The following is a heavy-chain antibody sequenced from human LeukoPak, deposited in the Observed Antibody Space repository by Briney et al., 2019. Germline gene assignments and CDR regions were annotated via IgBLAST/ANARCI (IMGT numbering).Heavy chain of an antibody. V-gene: IGHV4-59*08. CDR3: ARHGPYLGRLGWFDP. D-gene: IGHD1-26*01. CDR2: IYYTGST. CDR1: GGSISGYY. J-gene: IGHJ5*02. Sequence: SETLSLTCSVSGGSISGYYWSWIRQPPGQGLEWIGYIYYTGSTNYNPSLKSRVTISVDTSKNQFSLNLSSVTAADTAVYYCARHGPYLGRLGWFDPWGQGTLVTVSS.